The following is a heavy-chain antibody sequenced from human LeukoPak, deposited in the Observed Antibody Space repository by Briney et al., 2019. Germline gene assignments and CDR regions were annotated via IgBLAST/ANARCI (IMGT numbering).Heavy chain of an antibody. CDR1: GYTFTSYY. J-gene: IGHJ4*02. D-gene: IGHD1-26*01. CDR3: ARDLVGANDY. CDR2: INPSGGST. V-gene: IGHV1-46*01. Sequence: AASVKVSCKASGYTFTSYYMHWVRQAPGQGLEWMGIINPSGGSTSYAQKFQGRVTMTTDTSTSTAYMELRSLRSDDTAVYYCARDLVGANDYWGQGTLVTVSS.